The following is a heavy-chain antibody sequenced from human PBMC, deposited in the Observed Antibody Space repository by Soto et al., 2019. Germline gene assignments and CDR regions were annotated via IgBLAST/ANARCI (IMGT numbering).Heavy chain of an antibody. CDR1: GGSMKSSSYY. CDR2: SYYDGST. J-gene: IGHJ5*02. Sequence: PETLSLTCTVSGGSMKSSSYYWGWIRQPPGKRLEWIGSSYYDGSTYYNPSLKSRVTISVDTSQNQYSLKASSVTAADMAVYFCARHGTTGWSRAWFDPWGQGTLVTVSS. CDR3: ARHGTTGWSRAWFDP. V-gene: IGHV4-39*01. D-gene: IGHD6-19*01.